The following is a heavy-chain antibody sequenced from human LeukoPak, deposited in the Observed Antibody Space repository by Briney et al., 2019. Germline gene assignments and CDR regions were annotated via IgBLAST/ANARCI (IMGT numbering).Heavy chain of an antibody. J-gene: IGHJ4*02. CDR1: GFTFSNAW. CDR3: STIRGIAAAGS. CDR2: IKSKANGETI. Sequence: GGSLRLSCAASGFTFSNAWMSWVRQAPGKGLEWVGRIKSKANGETIDYAAPVKGRFTISRDDSRNTVYLQMNSLKTEDTAVYHCSTIRGIAAAGSWGQGTLVTVSS. V-gene: IGHV3-15*01. D-gene: IGHD6-13*01.